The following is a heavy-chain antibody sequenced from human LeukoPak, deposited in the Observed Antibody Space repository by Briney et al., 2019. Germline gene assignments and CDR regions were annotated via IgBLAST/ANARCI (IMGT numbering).Heavy chain of an antibody. CDR1: RFTFSSYW. CDR2: INSDGSST. CDR3: ARGGAVAGIMDV. D-gene: IGHD6-13*01. V-gene: IGHV3-74*01. Sequence: PGGSLRLSCAASRFTFSSYWMHWVRQAPGKGLVWVSRINSDGSSTTYADSVKGRFTISRDNAKNTLYLQMSSLRAEDTAVYYCARGGAVAGIMDVWGKGTTVTVSS. J-gene: IGHJ6*04.